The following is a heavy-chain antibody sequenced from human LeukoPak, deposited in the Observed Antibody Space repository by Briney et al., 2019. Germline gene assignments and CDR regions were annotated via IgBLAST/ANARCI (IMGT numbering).Heavy chain of an antibody. CDR1: GGSISSGGYY. V-gene: IGHV4-61*08. Sequence: SQTLSLTCTVSGGSISSGGYYWSWIRQHPGKGLEWIGYIYYSGSTNYNPSLKSRVTISVDTSKNQFSLKLSSVTAADTAVYYCARAIRSGWYPTIFDYWGQGTLVTVSS. D-gene: IGHD6-19*01. CDR2: IYYSGST. J-gene: IGHJ4*02. CDR3: ARAIRSGWYPTIFDY.